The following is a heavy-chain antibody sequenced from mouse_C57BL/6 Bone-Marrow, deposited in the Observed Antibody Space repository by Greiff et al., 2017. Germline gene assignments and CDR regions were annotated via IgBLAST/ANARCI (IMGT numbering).Heavy chain of an antibody. J-gene: IGHJ3*01. Sequence: VQVVESGPGLVAPSQSLSITCTVSGFSLTSYGVDWVRQPPGKGLEWLGVIWGSGGTNNNSAHMSRLSISKDNAEYQVFLKMNSLQTDDTAMYYCASHYYGSGGDWFAYWGQGTRVTVSA. D-gene: IGHD1-1*01. CDR2: IWGSGGT. CDR3: ASHYYGSGGDWFAY. CDR1: GFSLTSYG. V-gene: IGHV2-9*01.